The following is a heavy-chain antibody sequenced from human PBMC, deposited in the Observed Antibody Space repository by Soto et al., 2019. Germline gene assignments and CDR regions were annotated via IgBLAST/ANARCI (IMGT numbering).Heavy chain of an antibody. CDR2: INSGGST. Sequence: PGGSLRLSCAASGFTLSNYWVHWVRQAPGKGLMWVSRINSGGSTYYADSVKGRFTISRDNSKNTLYLQMNSLRAEDTAVYYCEKIPGVEVAAPFYYYYMDVWGKGTTVTVSS. D-gene: IGHD2-15*01. J-gene: IGHJ6*03. V-gene: IGHV3-74*01. CDR3: EKIPGVEVAAPFYYYYMDV. CDR1: GFTLSNYW.